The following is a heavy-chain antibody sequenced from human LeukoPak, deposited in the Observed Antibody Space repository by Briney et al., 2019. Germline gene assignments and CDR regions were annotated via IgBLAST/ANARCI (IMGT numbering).Heavy chain of an antibody. Sequence: ASVKVSCKASGYTFTGYYMHWVRQAPGQGLEWMGWINPNSGGTNYARKFQGRVTMTRDTSISTAYMELSRLRSDDTAMYYCARGRDGYIFDYWGQGTLVTVSS. D-gene: IGHD5-24*01. J-gene: IGHJ4*02. CDR3: ARGRDGYIFDY. V-gene: IGHV1-2*02. CDR2: INPNSGGT. CDR1: GYTFTGYY.